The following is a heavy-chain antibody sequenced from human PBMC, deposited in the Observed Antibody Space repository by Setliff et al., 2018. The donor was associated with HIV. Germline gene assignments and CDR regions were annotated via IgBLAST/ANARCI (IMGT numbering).Heavy chain of an antibody. D-gene: IGHD1-20*01. Sequence: SETLSLTCTVSGGSISGSSYFLARIRQPPGRGLEWIGSISYSGSTNYNPSLKSRVTISVDTSKNQFSLKLSSVTAADTAVYYCAGCITGTTHWFDPWGQGTLVTVSS. V-gene: IGHV4-39*07. J-gene: IGHJ5*02. CDR2: ISYSGST. CDR3: AGCITGTTHWFDP. CDR1: GGSISGSSYF.